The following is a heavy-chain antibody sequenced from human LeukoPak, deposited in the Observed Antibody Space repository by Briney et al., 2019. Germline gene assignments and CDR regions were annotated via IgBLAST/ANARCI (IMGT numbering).Heavy chain of an antibody. CDR2: IYHSGST. D-gene: IGHD6-19*01. Sequence: SETLSLTCAVSGYSISSGYYWGWIRQPPGKGLEWIGSIYHSGSTYYNPSLKSRVTISVDTSKNQFSLKLSSVTAADTAVYYCASWYSSGWSLEYWGQGTLVTVSS. CDR1: GYSISSGYY. CDR3: ASWYSSGWSLEY. V-gene: IGHV4-38-2*01. J-gene: IGHJ4*02.